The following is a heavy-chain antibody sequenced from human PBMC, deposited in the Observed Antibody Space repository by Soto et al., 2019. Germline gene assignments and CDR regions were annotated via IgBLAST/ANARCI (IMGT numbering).Heavy chain of an antibody. D-gene: IGHD7-27*01. CDR2: ISNNGDST. Sequence: GGSLRLSCAASGFTFSSYAMHWVRQAPGKGLEYVSVISNNGDSTYYASSVEGRFTISRDNARNSLYLQMNSLRAEDTAVYYCAGLGQFDYWGQGTLVTVSS. J-gene: IGHJ4*02. V-gene: IGHV3-64*01. CDR3: AGLGQFDY. CDR1: GFTFSSYA.